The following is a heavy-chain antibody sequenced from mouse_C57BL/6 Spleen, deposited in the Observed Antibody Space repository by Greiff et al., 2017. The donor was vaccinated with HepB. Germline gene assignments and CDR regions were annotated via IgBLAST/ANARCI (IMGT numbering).Heavy chain of an antibody. V-gene: IGHV1-61*01. J-gene: IGHJ2*01. D-gene: IGHD1-1*01. CDR3: ARGGLYYYGSSYFDY. CDR1: GYTFTSYW. CDR2: IYPSDSET. Sequence: VQLQQPGAELVRPGSSVKLSCKASGYTFTSYWMDWVKQRPGQGLEWIGNIYPSDSETHYNQKFKDKATLTVDKSSSTAYMQLSSLTSEDSAVYYCARGGLYYYGSSYFDYWGQGTTLTVSS.